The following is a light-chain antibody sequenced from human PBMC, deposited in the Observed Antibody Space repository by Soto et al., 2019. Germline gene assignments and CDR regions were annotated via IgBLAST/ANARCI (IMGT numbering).Light chain of an antibody. CDR3: QQYNNWPLALT. J-gene: IGKJ4*01. CDR1: QSVSSN. CDR2: GAS. Sequence: EIVMTQSPVTLSVSPGERATLSCRASQSVSSNLAWYQQKPGQAPRLLIYGASTRATGIPARFSGSGSGTEFTLTISSLQSEDFAVYYCQQYNNWPLALTFGGGTKVEIK. V-gene: IGKV3-15*01.